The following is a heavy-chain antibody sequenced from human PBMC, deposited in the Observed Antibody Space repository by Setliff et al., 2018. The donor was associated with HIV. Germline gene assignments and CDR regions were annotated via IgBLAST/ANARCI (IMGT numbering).Heavy chain of an antibody. CDR1: GYTFHYYD. CDR3: ASPMFYDGKVF. V-gene: IGHV1-3*01. D-gene: IGHD3-22*01. J-gene: IGHJ4*02. Sequence: ASVKVSCKASGYTFHYYDIHWVRQAPGQGLEWMGRITAGNGDTKYSQKFQDRVTLTSDMSANTVYMDLTTLRSEDTAVYYFASPMFYDGKVFWGQGTPVTVSS. CDR2: ITAGNGDT.